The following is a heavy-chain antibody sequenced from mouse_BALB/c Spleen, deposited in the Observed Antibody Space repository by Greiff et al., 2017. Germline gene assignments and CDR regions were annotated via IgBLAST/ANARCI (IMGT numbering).Heavy chain of an antibody. J-gene: IGHJ2*01. V-gene: IGHV1-54*01. D-gene: IGHD2-3*01. CDR2: INPGSGGT. CDR1: GYAFTNYL. CDR3: ARSIYESYYFDY. Sequence: QVQLKESGAELVRPGTSVKVSCKASGYAFTNYLIEWVKQRPGQGLEWIGVINPGSGGTNYNEKFKGKATLTADKSSSTAYMQLSSLTSDDSAVYFCARSIYESYYFDYWGQGTTLTVSS.